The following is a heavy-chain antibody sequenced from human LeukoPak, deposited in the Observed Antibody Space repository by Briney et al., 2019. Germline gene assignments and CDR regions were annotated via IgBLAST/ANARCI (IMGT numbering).Heavy chain of an antibody. CDR2: ISNSGST. CDR3: VTYYFDSSGPKKNY. Sequence: SETLSLTCAVSGGSVNRGTFFWTWIRQPPGKGLEWIGYISNSGSTNYNPSLKSRVTISVDTSKKQFSLKLSSVTAADTAVYYCVTYYFDSSGPKKNYWGQGTLVTVSS. D-gene: IGHD3-22*01. CDR1: GGSVNRGTFF. J-gene: IGHJ4*02. V-gene: IGHV4-61*01.